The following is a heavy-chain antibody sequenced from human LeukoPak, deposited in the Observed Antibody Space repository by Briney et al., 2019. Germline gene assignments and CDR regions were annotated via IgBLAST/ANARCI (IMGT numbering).Heavy chain of an antibody. D-gene: IGHD3-3*01. CDR1: GGTFSSYA. CDR2: IIPIFGTA. V-gene: IGHV1-69*06. Sequence: SVKVSCKASGGTFSSYAISWVRQAPGQGLEWMGRIIPIFGTANYAQKFQGRVTITADKSTSTAYMELSSLRSEDTAVYYCARRNDHWSGYSASYFDLWGQGTLVTVSS. J-gene: IGHJ4*02. CDR3: ARRNDHWSGYSASYFDL.